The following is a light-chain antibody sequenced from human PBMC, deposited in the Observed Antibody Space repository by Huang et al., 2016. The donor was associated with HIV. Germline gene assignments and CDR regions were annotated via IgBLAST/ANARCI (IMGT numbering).Light chain of an antibody. CDR1: QSVNTN. CDR3: QQYNNWPPEVT. J-gene: IGKJ5*01. Sequence: EIILTQSPATLSVSPGDRATLSCRASQSVNTNLAWYQQKPGQTPRLLIDGTSTRATGVPARFSGGGSGTEFTLTISSLQSEDFAVYYCQQYNNWPPEVTFGQGTRLEIK. CDR2: GTS. V-gene: IGKV3-15*01.